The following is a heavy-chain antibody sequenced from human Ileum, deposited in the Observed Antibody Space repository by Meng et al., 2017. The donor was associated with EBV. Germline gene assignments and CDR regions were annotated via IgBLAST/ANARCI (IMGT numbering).Heavy chain of an antibody. CDR3: ARTYYGSYGFDY. V-gene: IGHV1-18*01. CDR2: ITTYNGDT. J-gene: IGHJ4*02. CDR1: GYRFTAFG. D-gene: IGHD3-10*01. Sequence: QVQLVQAGAEVKKPGASVKVFCKASGYRFTAFGISWVRQAPGQGPEWMGWITTYNGDTKYAQKFQGRVTMTRETSTNTAYMELTSLRSDDTAVYYCARTYYGSYGFDYWGQGTLVTVSS.